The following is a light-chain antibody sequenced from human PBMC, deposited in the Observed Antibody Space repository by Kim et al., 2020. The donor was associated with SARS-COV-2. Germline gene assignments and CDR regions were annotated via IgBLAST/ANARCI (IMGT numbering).Light chain of an antibody. Sequence: LSPGQTASITCSGPKLGDKYAYWYQQKPGQSPVLVIFQHTKRPSGISQRFSGSSSGNTATLTISRAQTMDEADYYCQAWDSNTAVFGGGTQLTVL. V-gene: IGLV3-1*01. CDR2: QHT. J-gene: IGLJ3*02. CDR1: KLGDKY. CDR3: QAWDSNTAV.